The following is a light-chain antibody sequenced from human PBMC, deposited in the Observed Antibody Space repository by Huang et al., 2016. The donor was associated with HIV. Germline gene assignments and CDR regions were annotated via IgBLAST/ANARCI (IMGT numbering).Light chain of an antibody. J-gene: IGKJ2*03. V-gene: IGKV3-15*01. CDR1: QSVSSN. CDR3: QQYDNWPYS. Sequence: ERVMTQSPATLSVSPGERASLSCRASQSVSSNLAWYQQKPGQAPRLLIYGASTRATGGPARFSGSGSGTEFTLTISSLQSEDFAVCYCQQYDNWPYSFGQGTKLEIK. CDR2: GAS.